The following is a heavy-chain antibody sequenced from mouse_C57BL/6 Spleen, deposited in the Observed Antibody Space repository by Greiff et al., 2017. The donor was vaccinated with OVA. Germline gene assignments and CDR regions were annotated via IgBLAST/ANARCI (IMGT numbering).Heavy chain of an antibody. J-gene: IGHJ4*01. D-gene: IGHD2-4*01. CDR2: ISNGGGST. V-gene: IGHV5-12*01. CDR1: GFTFSDYY. Sequence: DVMLVESGGGLVQPGGSLKLSCAASGFTFSDYYMYWVRQTPEKRLEWVAYISNGGGSTYYPDTVKGRFTISRDNAKNTLYLQMSRLKSEDTAMYYCARRGDYDAFYYAMDYWGQGTSVTVSS. CDR3: ARRGDYDAFYYAMDY.